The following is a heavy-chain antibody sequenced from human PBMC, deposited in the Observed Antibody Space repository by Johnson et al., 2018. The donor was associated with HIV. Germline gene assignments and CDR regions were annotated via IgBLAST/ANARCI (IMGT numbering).Heavy chain of an antibody. D-gene: IGHD2-15*01. CDR2: IYSGDRT. CDR3: AKDPGRRDPHAFDI. J-gene: IGHJ3*02. V-gene: IGHV3-66*02. Sequence: VQLVESGGGVVQPGRSLRLSCAASGFSVSSNYMSWVRQAPGKGLEWVSVIYSGDRTYNADSVKGRFTISRDKSKKTLYLQMNSLRAEDTAVYYCAKDPGRRDPHAFDIWGQGTMVTVSS. CDR1: GFSVSSNY.